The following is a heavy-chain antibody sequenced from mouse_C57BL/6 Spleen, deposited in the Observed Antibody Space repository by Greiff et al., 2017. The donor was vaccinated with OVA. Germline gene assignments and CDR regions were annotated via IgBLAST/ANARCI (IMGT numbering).Heavy chain of an antibody. V-gene: IGHV1-82*01. Sequence: VQLKQSGPELVKPGASVKISCKASGYAFSSSWMNWVKQRPGKGLEWIGRIYPGDGDTNYNGKFKGKATLTADKSSSTAYMQLSSLTSEDSAVYFCALDYDRAWFAYWGQGTLVTVSA. CDR2: IYPGDGDT. J-gene: IGHJ3*01. D-gene: IGHD2-4*01. CDR3: ALDYDRAWFAY. CDR1: GYAFSSSW.